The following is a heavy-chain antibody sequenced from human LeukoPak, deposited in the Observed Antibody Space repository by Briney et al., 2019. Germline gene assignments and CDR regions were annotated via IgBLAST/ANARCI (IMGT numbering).Heavy chain of an antibody. Sequence: GGSLRLSCAASEFSVGSNYMTWVRQAPGKGLEWVSLIYSSGSTYYADSVKGRFTISRDNSKNTLYLQMNSLRAEDTAVYYCARDLGQYYDTSDNWFDPWGQGTLVTVSS. CDR2: IYSSGST. D-gene: IGHD3-22*01. CDR1: EFSVGSNY. CDR3: ARDLGQYYDTSDNWFDP. J-gene: IGHJ5*02. V-gene: IGHV3-66*01.